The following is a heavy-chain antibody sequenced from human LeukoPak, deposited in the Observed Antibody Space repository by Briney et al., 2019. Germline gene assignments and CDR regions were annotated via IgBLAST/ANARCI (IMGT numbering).Heavy chain of an antibody. J-gene: IGHJ6*02. Sequence: SETLSLTCAVYGGSFSGYYWSWIRQPPGKGLEWIGEINHSGSTNYNPSLKSRVTISVDTSKNQFSMKLSSVTAADTAVYYCARGPGGDQQLLRYYYYGMDVWVQGTTATVSS. CDR3: ARGPGGDQQLLRYYYYGMDV. CDR1: GGSFSGYY. V-gene: IGHV4-34*01. D-gene: IGHD6-13*01. CDR2: INHSGST.